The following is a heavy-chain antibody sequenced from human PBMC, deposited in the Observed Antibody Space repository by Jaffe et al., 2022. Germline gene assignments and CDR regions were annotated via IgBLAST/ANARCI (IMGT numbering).Heavy chain of an antibody. J-gene: IGHJ1*01. Sequence: QVQLVQSGSELKKPGASVKVSCKTSGYTFSDYAMNWVRQAPGQGLEWMGWIDLNTGNPIYAQGFAGRFVLSLDTSVRTAYLQISSLKAEDTAVYYCARGGPSSTWTNSAEYFQFWGQGTLVTVSS. V-gene: IGHV7-4-1*02. CDR3: ARGGPSSTWTNSAEYFQF. CDR1: GYTFSDYA. CDR2: IDLNTGNP. D-gene: IGHD6-13*01.